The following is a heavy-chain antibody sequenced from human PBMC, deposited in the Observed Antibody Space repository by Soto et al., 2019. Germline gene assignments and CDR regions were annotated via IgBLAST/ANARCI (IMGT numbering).Heavy chain of an antibody. CDR3: ASMITTPY. CDR2: ISSSGNNI. J-gene: IGHJ4*02. V-gene: IGHV3-48*03. D-gene: IGHD3-16*01. Sequence: GGSLRLSCAASGFTLSNYDMNLVRQAPGKGLEWVSYISSSGNNIHYADSVKGRFTISRDYAKNSLYLQMTSLRAEDTAVYYCASMITTPYWGQGTLVTVSS. CDR1: GFTLSNYD.